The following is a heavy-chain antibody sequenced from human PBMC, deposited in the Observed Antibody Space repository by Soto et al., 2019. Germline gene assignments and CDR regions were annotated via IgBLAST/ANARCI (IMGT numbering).Heavy chain of an antibody. D-gene: IGHD2-2*01. CDR2: IYYSGST. CDR3: ASPREYCSSTRCYVGAFDI. CDR1: GGSISSGGYY. J-gene: IGHJ3*02. Sequence: PSETLSLTCTVSGGSISSGGYYWSWIRQHPGKGLEWIGYIYYSGSTYYNPSLKSRVTISVDTSKNQFSLKLSSVTAADTAVYYCASPREYCSSTRCYVGAFDIWGQGTMVTVSS. V-gene: IGHV4-31*03.